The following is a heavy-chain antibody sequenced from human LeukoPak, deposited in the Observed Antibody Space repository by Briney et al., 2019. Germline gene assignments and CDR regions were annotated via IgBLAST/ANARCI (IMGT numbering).Heavy chain of an antibody. J-gene: IGHJ4*02. CDR2: ISSSGSTI. V-gene: IGHV3-11*01. Sequence: GGSLRLSCAASGFTFSDYYMSWIRQAPGKGLEWVSYISSSGSTIYYADSVKGRFTISRDNAKNSLYLQMNSLKIEDTAVYYCASSFGQLSFFDYWGQGALVTVSS. CDR1: GFTFSDYY. D-gene: IGHD3-10*01. CDR3: ASSFGQLSFFDY.